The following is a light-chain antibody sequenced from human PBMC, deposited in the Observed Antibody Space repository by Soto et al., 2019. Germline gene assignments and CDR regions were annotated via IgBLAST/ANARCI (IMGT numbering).Light chain of an antibody. V-gene: IGLV2-14*01. Sequence: QSALTQPASVSGSPGQSITISCTGASSDIGGYNYVSWYQQHPGKAPKLIIYEVSNRPSGVSNRFSASKSGNTASLTISGLQPADEGDYYCSSYTTTATRLFGGGTKGTVL. CDR3: SSYTTTATRL. CDR2: EVS. CDR1: SSDIGGYNY. J-gene: IGLJ2*01.